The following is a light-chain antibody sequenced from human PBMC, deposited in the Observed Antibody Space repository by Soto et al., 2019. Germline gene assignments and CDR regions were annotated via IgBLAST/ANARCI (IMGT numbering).Light chain of an antibody. CDR3: CSYAGSYTFV. CDR2: DVS. V-gene: IGLV2-11*01. Sequence: ALTQPRSVSGSPGQSVTISCTGTSSDVGGYNYVSWYQQHPGKAPKLMIYDVSKRPSGVPDRFSGSKSGNTASLTISGLQAEDEADYYCCSYAGSYTFVFGGGTKLTVL. J-gene: IGLJ3*02. CDR1: SSDVGGYNY.